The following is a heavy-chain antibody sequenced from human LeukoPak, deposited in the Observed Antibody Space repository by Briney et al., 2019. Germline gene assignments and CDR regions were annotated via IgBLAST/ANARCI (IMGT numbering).Heavy chain of an antibody. CDR1: GGSISSSSYY. Sequence: PSETLSLTCTASGGSISSSSYYWGWIRQPPGKGLEWIGSIYYSGSTYYNPSLKSRVTISVDTSKNQFSLKLSSVTAADTAVYYCARVRFGELIDYWGQGTLVTVSS. CDR3: ARVRFGELIDY. J-gene: IGHJ4*02. V-gene: IGHV4-39*07. D-gene: IGHD3-10*01. CDR2: IYYSGST.